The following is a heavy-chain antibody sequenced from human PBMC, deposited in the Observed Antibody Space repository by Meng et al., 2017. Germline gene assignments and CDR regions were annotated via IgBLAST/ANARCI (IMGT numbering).Heavy chain of an antibody. Sequence: LSLTCAASGFTFSSYAMSWVRQAPGKGLEWVSAISGSGGSTYYADSVKGRFTISRDNSKNTLYPQMNSLRAEDTAVYYCAKHSGYDLGYWGQGTLVTVSS. D-gene: IGHD5-12*01. CDR2: ISGSGGST. CDR1: GFTFSSYA. CDR3: AKHSGYDLGY. J-gene: IGHJ4*02. V-gene: IGHV3-23*01.